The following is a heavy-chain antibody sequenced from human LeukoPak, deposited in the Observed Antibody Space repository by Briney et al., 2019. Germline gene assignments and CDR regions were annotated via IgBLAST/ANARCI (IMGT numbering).Heavy chain of an antibody. CDR1: GGSMSDSIT. V-gene: IGHV4-39*07. D-gene: IGHD6-25*01. CDR2: IHDDGRT. J-gene: IGHJ5*02. Sequence: SETLSLTCTVSGGSMSDSITWGWVRQPPGKGLEWLANIHDDGRTAPNPSLRSRLTISQDRSKNQFSLKVSSVTAADTAFYYCAKVLTAAGLDLWGQGILVTVSS. CDR3: AKVLTAAGLDL.